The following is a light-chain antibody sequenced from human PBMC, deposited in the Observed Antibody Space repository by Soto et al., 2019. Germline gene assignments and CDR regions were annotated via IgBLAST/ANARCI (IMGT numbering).Light chain of an antibody. Sequence: HLVLTQSPSASASLGASVKLTCTLSSGHSSYAIAWHQQQPEKGPRYLMKLNSDGSHSKGDGIPDRFSGSSSGAERYLPISGLQSEDEADYYCQTWGTGIQVFGTGTKLTVL. V-gene: IGLV4-69*01. CDR1: SGHSSYA. J-gene: IGLJ1*01. CDR3: QTWGTGIQV. CDR2: LNSDGSH.